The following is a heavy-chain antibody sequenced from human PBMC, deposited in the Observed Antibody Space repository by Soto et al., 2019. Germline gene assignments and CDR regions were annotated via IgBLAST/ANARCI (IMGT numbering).Heavy chain of an antibody. CDR2: IKQDGSEK. CDR3: ARDGQVHGSIPWY. D-gene: IGHD6-13*01. V-gene: IGHV3-7*01. Sequence: EVQLVESGGGLVQPGGSLRLSCEASGFTFSNNGMSWVRQAPGKGLEGVANIKQDGSEKQYVDSVKGRFTISRDNAKNSLFLQMDSLRAEDTALYYCARDGQVHGSIPWYWGQGTLVTVSS. J-gene: IGHJ4*02. CDR1: GFTFSNNG.